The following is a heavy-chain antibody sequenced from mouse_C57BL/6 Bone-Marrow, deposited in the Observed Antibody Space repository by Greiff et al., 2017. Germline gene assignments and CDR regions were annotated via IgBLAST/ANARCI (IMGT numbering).Heavy chain of an antibody. CDR3: AREGGGIYYYYESWFAY. CDR2: IYPSDSDT. Sequence: QVQLQQPGAELVRPGSSVKLSCKASGYTFTSYWMDWVKQRPGQGLEWIGNIYPSDSDTHYNQKFKDKATLTVDKSSSTAYMQLSSLTSEVSAVYYGAREGGGIYYYYESWFAYWGQGTLVTVSA. V-gene: IGHV1-61*01. D-gene: IGHD2-4*01. CDR1: GYTFTSYW. J-gene: IGHJ3*01.